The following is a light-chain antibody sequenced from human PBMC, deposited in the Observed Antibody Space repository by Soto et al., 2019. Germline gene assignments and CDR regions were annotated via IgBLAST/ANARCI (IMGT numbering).Light chain of an antibody. CDR1: SSDAGGYDY. CDR3: NSYTASSTHVV. V-gene: IGLV2-14*01. J-gene: IGLJ2*01. Sequence: QSALTQPASVSGSPGQSITISCTGTSSDAGGYDYVSWYQQHPGKAPKLMIFEVSTRPSGVSDRFSGSKSGNTASLTISGLQAEDEADYYCNSYTASSTHVVFGGGTKLTVL. CDR2: EVS.